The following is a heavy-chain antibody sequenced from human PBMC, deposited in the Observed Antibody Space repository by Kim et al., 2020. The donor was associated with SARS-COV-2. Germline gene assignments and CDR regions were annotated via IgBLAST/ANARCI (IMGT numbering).Heavy chain of an antibody. Sequence: SETLSLTCAVYGGSFSGYYWSWIRQPPGKGLEWIGEINHSGSTNYNPSLKSRVTISVDTSKNQFSLKLSSVTAADTAVYYCAGEVMDDSGNWGQGTLVTVSS. V-gene: IGHV4-34*01. CDR3: AGEVMDDSGN. CDR2: INHSGST. CDR1: GGSFSGYY. J-gene: IGHJ4*02. D-gene: IGHD1-26*01.